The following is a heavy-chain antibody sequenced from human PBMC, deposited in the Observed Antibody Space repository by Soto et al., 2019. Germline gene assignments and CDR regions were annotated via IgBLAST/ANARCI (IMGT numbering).Heavy chain of an antibody. D-gene: IGHD3-9*01. CDR1: GFTFSSYG. V-gene: IGHV3-30*18. CDR3: AKAYYDILTGYYKTYYYYYGMDV. CDR2: ISYDGSNK. Sequence: GGSLRLSCAASGFTFSSYGMHWVRQAPGKGLEWVAVISYDGSNKYYADSVKGRFTISRDNSKNTLYLQMNSLRAEDTAVYYCAKAYYDILTGYYKTYYYYYGMDVWGQGTTVTVS. J-gene: IGHJ6*02.